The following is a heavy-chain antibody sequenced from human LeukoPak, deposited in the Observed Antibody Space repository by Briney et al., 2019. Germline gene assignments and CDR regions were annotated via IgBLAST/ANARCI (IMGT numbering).Heavy chain of an antibody. Sequence: GGSLRLSCAASGFTLSSNYMSWVRQAPGKGLEWVSVIYSGGSTYYADSVKGRFTISRDNSKNTLYLQMNSLRTEDTAVYYCARDLHSGSYFDYWGQGTLVPVSS. CDR3: ARDLHSGSYFDY. D-gene: IGHD1-26*01. V-gene: IGHV3-53*01. CDR2: IYSGGST. J-gene: IGHJ4*02. CDR1: GFTLSSNY.